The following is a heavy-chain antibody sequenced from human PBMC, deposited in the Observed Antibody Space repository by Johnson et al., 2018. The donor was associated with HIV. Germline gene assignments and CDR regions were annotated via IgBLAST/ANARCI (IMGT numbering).Heavy chain of an antibody. CDR2: ISSSGSTI. CDR3: SQQQLVPDDAFDI. V-gene: IGHV3-48*01. Sequence: VQLVESGGGVVRPGGSLRLSCATSGFIFDDYAMGWVRQAPGKGLEWVSYISSSGSTIYYADSVKGRFTISRDNSKNTLYLQMNSLRAADTALYYCSQQQLVPDDAFDIWGQGTMVNVSS. J-gene: IGHJ3*02. CDR1: GFIFDDYA. D-gene: IGHD6-6*01.